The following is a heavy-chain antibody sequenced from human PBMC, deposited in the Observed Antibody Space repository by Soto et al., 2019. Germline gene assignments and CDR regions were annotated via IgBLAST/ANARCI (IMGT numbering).Heavy chain of an antibody. J-gene: IGHJ3*02. CDR2: IRWNSGSI. Sequence: EVQLVESGGGLVQPGRSLRLSCAASGFTFDDYAMHWVRQAPGKGLEWVSGIRWNSGSIGYADSVKGRFTISRDNFKNSLYLQMNSLRAEDTALYYCAFRTFHIWGQGTMVTVSS. CDR3: AFRTFHI. CDR1: GFTFDDYA. V-gene: IGHV3-9*01.